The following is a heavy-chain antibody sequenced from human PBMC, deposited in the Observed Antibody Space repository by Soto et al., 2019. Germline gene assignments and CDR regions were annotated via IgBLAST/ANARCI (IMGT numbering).Heavy chain of an antibody. CDR2: ISYDGSNK. D-gene: IGHD6-6*01. CDR3: ARDRVEYSSSPTWFDP. CDR1: GFTFSSYA. Sequence: VQLLESGGGLVQPGGSLRLSCAASGFTFSSYAMHWVRQAPGKGLEWVAVISYDGSNKYYADSVKGRFTISRDNSKNTLYLQMNSLRAEDTAVYYCARDRVEYSSSPTWFDPWGQGTLVTVSS. V-gene: IGHV3-30-3*01. J-gene: IGHJ5*02.